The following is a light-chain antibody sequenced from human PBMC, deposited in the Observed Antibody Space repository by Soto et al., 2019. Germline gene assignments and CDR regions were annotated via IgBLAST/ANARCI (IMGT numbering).Light chain of an antibody. V-gene: IGLV2-8*01. CDR2: EVS. CDR1: SSDVGGYKY. CDR3: SSYAGSNIDYV. Sequence: QSVLTQPPSASGSPGQSVTISCTGTSSDVGGYKYVSWYQQHPGKVPKLMIYEVSKRPSGVPDRSSGSKSGNTASLTVSGLQAEDEADYYCSSYAGSNIDYVFGTGTKVTVL. J-gene: IGLJ1*01.